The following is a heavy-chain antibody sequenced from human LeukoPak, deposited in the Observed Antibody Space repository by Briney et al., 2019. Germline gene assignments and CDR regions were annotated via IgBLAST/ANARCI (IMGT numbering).Heavy chain of an antibody. Sequence: ASVKVSCKASGYTFTSYAMNWVRQAPGQGLEWMGWINTNTGNPTYAQGFTGRFVFSLDTSVSTAYLQISSLKAEDTAVYYCARVRSGSGSYYKRYYYYMDVWGKGTTVTVSS. D-gene: IGHD3-10*01. CDR1: GYTFTSYA. J-gene: IGHJ6*03. V-gene: IGHV7-4-1*02. CDR2: INTNTGNP. CDR3: ARVRSGSGSYYKRYYYYMDV.